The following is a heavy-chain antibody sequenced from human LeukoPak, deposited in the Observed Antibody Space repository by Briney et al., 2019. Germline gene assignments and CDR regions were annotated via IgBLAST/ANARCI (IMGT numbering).Heavy chain of an antibody. CDR1: GGSISSSSYY. D-gene: IGHD1-26*01. J-gene: IGHJ4*02. Sequence: TSETLSLTCTVSGGSISSSSYYWGWIRQPPGKGLEWIGSIYYSGSTYYNPSLKSRVTISVDTSKNQFSLKLSSVTAADTAVYYCARGKRGATRTSRFDYWGQGTLVTVSS. CDR2: IYYSGST. CDR3: ARGKRGATRTSRFDY. V-gene: IGHV4-39*01.